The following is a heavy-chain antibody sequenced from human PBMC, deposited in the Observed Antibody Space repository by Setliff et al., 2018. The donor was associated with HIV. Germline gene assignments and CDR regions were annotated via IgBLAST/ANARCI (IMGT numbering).Heavy chain of an antibody. Sequence: GESLKISCKGSGYSFTSYWIGWVRQMPGKGLEWMGIIYPGDSDTRYRPSFHGQVTISADKSISTAYLQWSSLKASDTAMYYCERHQQSSGWYYSPMNYWGQGTLVTVSS. CDR3: ERHQQSSGWYYSPMNY. CDR2: IYPGDSDT. CDR1: GYSFTSYW. V-gene: IGHV5-51*01. D-gene: IGHD6-19*01. J-gene: IGHJ4*02.